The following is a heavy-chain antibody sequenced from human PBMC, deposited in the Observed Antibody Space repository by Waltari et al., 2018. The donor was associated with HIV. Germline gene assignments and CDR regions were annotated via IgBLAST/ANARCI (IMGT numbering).Heavy chain of an antibody. V-gene: IGHV1-8*01. Sequence: QVQLVQSGAEVKKPGASVKVSCKASGYTFTSFDISWVRQATGHGLEWMGWMSPNSGNTGYAQKFPGRITMTRDTPTGTAYRELSSLRSEDTAVYYCARGQNWGASYWYFDLWGRGTLVTVSS. D-gene: IGHD7-27*01. CDR2: MSPNSGNT. J-gene: IGHJ2*01. CDR3: ARGQNWGASYWYFDL. CDR1: GYTFTSFD.